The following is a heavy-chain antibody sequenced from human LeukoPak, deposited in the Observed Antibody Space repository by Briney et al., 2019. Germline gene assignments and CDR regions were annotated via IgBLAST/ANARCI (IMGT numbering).Heavy chain of an antibody. V-gene: IGHV4-59*01. CDR2: IYYSGGT. CDR1: GGSISTYY. Sequence: PSETLSLTCTVSGGSISTYYWSWIRQPPGKGLEWIGYIYYSGGTNYNPSLKSRVSISVDTSKNQFSLKLNSVTAADTAVYYCARVWGVTDFYDSRGAFDIWGQGTMVTVSS. J-gene: IGHJ3*02. D-gene: IGHD3-22*01. CDR3: ARVWGVTDFYDSRGAFDI.